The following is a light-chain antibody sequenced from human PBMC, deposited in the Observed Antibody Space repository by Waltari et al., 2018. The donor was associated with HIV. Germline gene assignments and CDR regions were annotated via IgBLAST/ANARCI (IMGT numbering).Light chain of an antibody. Sequence: QSALTQSPSASGAPGQSVNISCPGANGELSAYNYVSWYQQHADRPPKLIIFEVTKRPSGVPDRFSGSKSGNTASLFVSGLQPEDEATYFCSSFAGTHKLFGGGTKLTVL. V-gene: IGLV2-8*01. J-gene: IGLJ2*01. CDR3: SSFAGTHKL. CDR2: EVT. CDR1: NGELSAYNY.